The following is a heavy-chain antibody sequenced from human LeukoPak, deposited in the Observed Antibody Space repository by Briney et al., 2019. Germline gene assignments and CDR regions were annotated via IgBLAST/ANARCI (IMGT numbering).Heavy chain of an antibody. Sequence: GGSLRLSCAASGFTFSSYAMTWVRQAPGKGLVWVSTISGSGGSTYYADSVKGRFTISRDNSKNTLYLQMNSLRAEDTAIYYCAKDSGTYYKGFDYWGQGTLVTVSS. CDR1: GFTFSSYA. D-gene: IGHD1-26*01. J-gene: IGHJ4*02. V-gene: IGHV3-23*01. CDR3: AKDSGTYYKGFDY. CDR2: ISGSGGST.